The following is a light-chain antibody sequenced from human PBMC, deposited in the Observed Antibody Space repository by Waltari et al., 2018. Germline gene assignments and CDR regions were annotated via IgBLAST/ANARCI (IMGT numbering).Light chain of an antibody. CDR1: SSNIGSNT. CDR3: AAWDDSLSALYV. V-gene: IGLV1-44*01. Sequence: QSVLTQPPSASGTPGQRVTISCSGSSSNIGSNTVNWYHQLPGTAPPLLIPSNNQRPSGVPYRVSGSQSGTSASLAISGLQSEDEADYYCAAWDDSLSALYVFGTGTKVTVL. CDR2: SNN. J-gene: IGLJ1*01.